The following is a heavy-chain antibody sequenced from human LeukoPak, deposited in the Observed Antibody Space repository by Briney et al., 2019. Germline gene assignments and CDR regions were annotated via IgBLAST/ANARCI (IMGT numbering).Heavy chain of an antibody. CDR3: ARGEPRDAFDI. CDR1: GGSISSYY. CDR2: IYYSGST. V-gene: IGHV4-59*01. J-gene: IGHJ3*02. Sequence: PSETLSLTCTVSGGSISSYYWSWIRQPPGKGLEWIGYIYYSGSTNYNPSLKSRVTISVDTSKNQFSLKLSSVTAADTAVYYCARGEPRDAFDIWGQGTMVTVSS.